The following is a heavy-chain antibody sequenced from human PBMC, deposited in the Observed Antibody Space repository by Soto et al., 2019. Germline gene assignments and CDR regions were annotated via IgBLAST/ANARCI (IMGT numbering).Heavy chain of an antibody. J-gene: IGHJ6*02. V-gene: IGHV3-9*01. CDR3: AKDLWVRQQLFYCMDV. CDR1: GFTFDDYA. Sequence: EVQLVESGGGLVQPGRSLRLSCAASGFTFDDYAMHWVRQAPGKGLEWVSGISWNSGSIGYADSVKGRFTISRDNAKNSLYLQMNSLRAEVTALYYCAKDLWVRQQLFYCMDVWGQGTTVTVSS. CDR2: ISWNSGSI. D-gene: IGHD6-13*01.